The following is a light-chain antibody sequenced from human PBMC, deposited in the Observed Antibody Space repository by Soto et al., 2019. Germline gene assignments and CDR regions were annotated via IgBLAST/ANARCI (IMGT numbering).Light chain of an antibody. CDR2: KAS. J-gene: IGKJ1*01. CDR1: QNINSW. Sequence: DIQMTQFPSTVSASVGDRITITCRASQNINSWLAWYQQTPGKAPNLLIYKASSLESGVPSRFSGSESGTEFKLTISSLQPADFATYYCQQSSGASWTFGQGTRVEIK. CDR3: QQSSGASWT. V-gene: IGKV1-5*03.